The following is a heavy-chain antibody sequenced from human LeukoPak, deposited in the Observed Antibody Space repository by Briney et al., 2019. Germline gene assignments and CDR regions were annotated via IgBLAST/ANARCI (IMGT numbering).Heavy chain of an antibody. CDR3: ARAITLGISPHDAFDI. V-gene: IGHV4-61*02. CDR2: IYTSGST. Sequence: SETLSLTCTVSGGSISSGSYYWSWIRQPAGKGLEWIGRIYTSGSTNYNPSLKSRVTISVDTSKNQFSLKLSSVTAADTAVYYCARAITLGISPHDAFDIWGQGTMVTVSS. D-gene: IGHD7-27*01. CDR1: GGSISSGSYY. J-gene: IGHJ3*02.